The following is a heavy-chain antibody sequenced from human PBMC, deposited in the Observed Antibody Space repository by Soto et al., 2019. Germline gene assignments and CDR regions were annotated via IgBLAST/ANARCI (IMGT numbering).Heavy chain of an antibody. D-gene: IGHD3-10*01. Sequence: QVQLVQSGAEVKKPGSSVKVSCKASGGTFSSYAISWVRQAPGQGLEWMGGIIPIFGTANYAQKFQGRVPTTADESTSTAYMALSSLRSEDTAVYYCARDISRGAGEYWGQGTLVTVSS. J-gene: IGHJ4*02. CDR1: GGTFSSYA. CDR2: IIPIFGTA. CDR3: ARDISRGAGEY. V-gene: IGHV1-69*01.